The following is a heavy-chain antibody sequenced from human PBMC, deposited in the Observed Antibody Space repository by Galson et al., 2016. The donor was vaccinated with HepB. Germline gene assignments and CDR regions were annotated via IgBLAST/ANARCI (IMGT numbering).Heavy chain of an antibody. D-gene: IGHD1-7*01. CDR3: ARDKGGTHDY. V-gene: IGHV1-2*04. J-gene: IGHJ4*02. Sequence: SVKVSCKASGYTFTSYGISWVRQAPGQGLEWMGWINPKTGGTNYAQSFQGWVTMTRDTSISTAYMEVSSLRSNDTAIYYCARDKGGTHDYWGQGTLVTVSS. CDR2: INPKTGGT. CDR1: GYTFTSYG.